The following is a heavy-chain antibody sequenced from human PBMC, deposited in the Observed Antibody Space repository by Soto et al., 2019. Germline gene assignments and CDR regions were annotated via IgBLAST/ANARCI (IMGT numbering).Heavy chain of an antibody. CDR2: INAGNGNT. CDR1: GYTFTSYA. J-gene: IGHJ6*02. D-gene: IGHD2-2*01. Sequence: ASVKVSCKASGYTFTSYAMHWVRQAPGQRLEWMGWINAGNGNTKYSQKFQGRVTITRDTSASTAYMELSSLRSEDTAVYYCARDRCSSTSCYLDVWGQGTTVTVSS. V-gene: IGHV1-3*01. CDR3: ARDRCSSTSCYLDV.